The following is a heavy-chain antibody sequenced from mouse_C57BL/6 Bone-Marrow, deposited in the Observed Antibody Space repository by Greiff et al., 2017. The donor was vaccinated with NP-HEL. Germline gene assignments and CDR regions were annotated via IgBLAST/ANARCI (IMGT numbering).Heavy chain of an antibody. J-gene: IGHJ3*01. CDR1: GYTFTSYW. V-gene: IGHV1-50*01. D-gene: IGHD2-2*01. Sequence: QVQLQQPGAELVKPGASVKLSRKASGYTFTSYWMQWVKQRPGQGLEWIGEIDPSDSYTNYNQKFKGKATLTVDTSSSTAYMQLSSLTSEDSAVYYCARDYGYDVFAYWGQGTLVTVSA. CDR3: ARDYGYDVFAY. CDR2: IDPSDSYT.